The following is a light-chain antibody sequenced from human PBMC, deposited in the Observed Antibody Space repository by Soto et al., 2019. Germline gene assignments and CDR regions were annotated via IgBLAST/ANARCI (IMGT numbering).Light chain of an antibody. CDR3: QQYNNWPRT. J-gene: IGKJ1*01. Sequence: EVVMTQSPATLSVSPGERATLSCRASQSVNSNLAWYQQKIGQAPRLLIYGASTRATGIPVRFSGSGSGTQFTLTISSLQSEDFAVYYCQQYNNWPRTFGQGTKVKSN. V-gene: IGKV3-15*01. CDR1: QSVNSN. CDR2: GAS.